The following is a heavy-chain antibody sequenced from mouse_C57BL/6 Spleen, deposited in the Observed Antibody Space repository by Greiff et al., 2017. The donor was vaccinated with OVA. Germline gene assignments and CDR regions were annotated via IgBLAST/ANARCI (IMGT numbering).Heavy chain of an antibody. V-gene: IGHV1-63*01. CDR3: ARTYGSSGYFDV. CDR1: GYTFTNYW. J-gene: IGHJ1*03. Sequence: VKVVESGAELVRPGTSVKMSCKASGYTFTNYWIGWAKQRPGHGLEWIGDIYPGGGYTNYNEKFKGKATLTADKSSSTAYMQFSSLTSEDSAIYYCARTYGSSGYFDVWGTGTTVTVSS. D-gene: IGHD1-1*01. CDR2: IYPGGGYT.